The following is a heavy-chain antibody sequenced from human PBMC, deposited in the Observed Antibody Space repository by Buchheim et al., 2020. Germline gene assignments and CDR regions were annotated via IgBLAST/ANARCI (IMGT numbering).Heavy chain of an antibody. D-gene: IGHD5-18*01. Sequence: QVQLVESGGGLVKPGGSLRLSCAASGFTFSDYYMSWIRQAPGKGLEWVSYISSSSSYTNYADSVKGRFTIYRDNAKNSLYLQMNSLRAEDTAVYYCARGGDTAMVTYYYYYGMDVWGQGTT. V-gene: IGHV3-11*06. CDR3: ARGGDTAMVTYYYYYGMDV. CDR1: GFTFSDYY. CDR2: ISSSSSYT. J-gene: IGHJ6*02.